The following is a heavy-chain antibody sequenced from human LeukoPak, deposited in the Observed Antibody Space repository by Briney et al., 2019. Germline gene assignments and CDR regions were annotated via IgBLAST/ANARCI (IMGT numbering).Heavy chain of an antibody. CDR2: ISGSGGST. V-gene: IGHV3-23*01. J-gene: IGHJ6*03. Sequence: QPGRSLRLSCAASGFSFDDYAMHWVRQAPGKGLEWVSAISGSGGSTYYADSVKGRFTISRDNSKNTLYLQMNSLRAEDTAVYYCAKEAIWDLTTAYMDVWGKGTTVTVSS. CDR3: AKEAIWDLTTAYMDV. D-gene: IGHD4-17*01. CDR1: GFSFDDYA.